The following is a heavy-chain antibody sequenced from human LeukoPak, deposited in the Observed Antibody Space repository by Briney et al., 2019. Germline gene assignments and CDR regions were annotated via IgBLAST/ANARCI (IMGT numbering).Heavy chain of an antibody. D-gene: IGHD3-22*01. Sequence: SETLCLTCTVSGGSISSYYWSWIRQPPGKGLEWIGYIYYSGSTNYNPSLKSRVTISVDTSKNQFSLKLSSVTAADTAVYYCARPSYDSSGYYSGAFDIWGQGTLVTVSS. V-gene: IGHV4-59*08. CDR3: ARPSYDSSGYYSGAFDI. CDR1: GGSISSYY. J-gene: IGHJ3*02. CDR2: IYYSGST.